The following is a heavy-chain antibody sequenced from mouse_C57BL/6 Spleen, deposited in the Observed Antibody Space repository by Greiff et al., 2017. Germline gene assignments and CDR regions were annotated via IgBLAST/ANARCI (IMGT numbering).Heavy chain of an antibody. Sequence: DVKLVESGGGLVKPGGSLKLSCAASGFTFSSYAMSWVRQTPEKRLEWVATISDGGSYTYYPDNVKGRFTISRDNAKNNLYLQMSHLKSEDTAMYYCARGDYGSSYYYAMDYWGQGTSVTVSS. CDR2: ISDGGSYT. CDR1: GFTFSSYA. D-gene: IGHD1-1*01. V-gene: IGHV5-4*03. J-gene: IGHJ4*01. CDR3: ARGDYGSSYYYAMDY.